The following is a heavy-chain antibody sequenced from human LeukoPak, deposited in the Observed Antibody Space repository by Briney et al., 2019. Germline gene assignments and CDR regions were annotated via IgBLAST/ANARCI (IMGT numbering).Heavy chain of an antibody. CDR1: GGTISSYY. CDR2: IQNSAIYRAKI. Sequence: SETLSLTCAVSGGTISSYYWTWIRQPPGKGLEWVGYIQNSAIYRAKIKSSPSLQSRVSLSIDTSKNQVSLTVNSVTAADTAVYYCARLSATLYYSMNVWGPGTAVTVSS. J-gene: IGHJ6*02. V-gene: IGHV4-59*08. CDR3: ARLSATLYYSMNV.